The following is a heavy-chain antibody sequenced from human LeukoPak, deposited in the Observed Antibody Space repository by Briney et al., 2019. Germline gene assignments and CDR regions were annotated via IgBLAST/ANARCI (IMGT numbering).Heavy chain of an antibody. Sequence: GGPLRLSCAASGFTFSSYGMHWVRQAPGKGLEWVAVISYDGSNKYYADSVKGRFTISRDNSKNTLYLQMNSLRAEDTAVYYCAKDQGSSWYGFSAFDIWGQGAMVTVSS. V-gene: IGHV3-30*18. J-gene: IGHJ3*02. CDR3: AKDQGSSWYGFSAFDI. CDR1: GFTFSSYG. D-gene: IGHD6-13*01. CDR2: ISYDGSNK.